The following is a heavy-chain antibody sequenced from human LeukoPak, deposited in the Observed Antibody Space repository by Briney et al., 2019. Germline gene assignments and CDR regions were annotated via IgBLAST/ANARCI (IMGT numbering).Heavy chain of an antibody. V-gene: IGHV3-23*01. J-gene: IGHJ4*02. CDR1: GFTFSSYG. Sequence: GGSLRLSYAASGFTFSSYGVSWVRQAPGKGLEWVSGISGSGHRTYYADSVKGRFTISRDNSKNTLYLQMNSLRSEDTAVYYCAKRSGINYGYFDSWGQGTLVTVSS. CDR3: AKRSGINYGYFDS. D-gene: IGHD1-26*01. CDR2: ISGSGHRT.